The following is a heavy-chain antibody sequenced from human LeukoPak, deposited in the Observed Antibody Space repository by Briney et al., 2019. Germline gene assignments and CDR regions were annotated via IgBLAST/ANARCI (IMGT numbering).Heavy chain of an antibody. CDR3: ARDLTPYCSGGSCYSGAYFDY. Sequence: GGSLRLSCAASGFTFSSYSMNWVRQAPGKGLEWVSSISSSSSYIYYADSVKGRFTISRDNAKNSLYLQMNSLRAEDTAVYYCARDLTPYCSGGSCYSGAYFDYWGQGTLVTVSS. CDR1: GFTFSSYS. J-gene: IGHJ4*02. D-gene: IGHD2-15*01. V-gene: IGHV3-21*01. CDR2: ISSSSSYI.